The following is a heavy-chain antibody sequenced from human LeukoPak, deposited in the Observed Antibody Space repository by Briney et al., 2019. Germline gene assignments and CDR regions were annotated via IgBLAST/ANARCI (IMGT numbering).Heavy chain of an antibody. CDR3: AREGPSQQWLVRRYFDY. D-gene: IGHD6-19*01. V-gene: IGHV4-4*02. CDR2: IYHSGST. J-gene: IGHJ4*02. CDR1: GGSISSSNW. Sequence: SETLSLTCAVSGGSISSSNWWSWVRQPPGKGLEWIGEIYHSGSTNYNPSLKSRVTISVDKSKNQFSLKLSSVTAADTAVYYCAREGPSQQWLVRRYFDYWGQGTLVTVSS.